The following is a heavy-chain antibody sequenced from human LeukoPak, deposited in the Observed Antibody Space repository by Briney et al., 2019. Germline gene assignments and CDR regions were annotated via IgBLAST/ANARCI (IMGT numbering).Heavy chain of an antibody. V-gene: IGHV1-18*01. J-gene: IGHJ5*02. CDR2: ISNYNGNT. D-gene: IGHD4-23*01. CDR1: GYSFTKYG. Sequence: GASVKVSCKASGYSFTKYGFNWVRQAPGQGLEWMGWISNYNGNTDYAQKFQGRVTMTTDTMTTTAYMELRSLKSDDTAVYYCARGPNKSDGGNSGSAWFDPWGQGTLVTVSS. CDR3: ARGPNKSDGGNSGSAWFDP.